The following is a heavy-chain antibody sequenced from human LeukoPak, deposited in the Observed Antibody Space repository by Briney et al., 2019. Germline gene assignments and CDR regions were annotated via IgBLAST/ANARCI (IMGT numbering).Heavy chain of an antibody. CDR1: GGSISSSSYY. CDR2: IYYSGST. Sequence: PSETLSLTCTVSGGSISSSSYYWGWIRQPPGKGLEWIGSIYYSGSTYYNPSLKSRVTISVDTSKNQFSLKLSSVTAADTAVYYCARQGVVVVPAAFSFDPWGQGTLVTVSS. D-gene: IGHD2-2*01. CDR3: ARQGVVVVPAAFSFDP. V-gene: IGHV4-39*01. J-gene: IGHJ5*02.